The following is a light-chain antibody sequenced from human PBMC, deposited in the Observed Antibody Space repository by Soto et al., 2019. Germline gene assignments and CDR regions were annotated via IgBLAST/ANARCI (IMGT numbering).Light chain of an antibody. CDR3: NSYTTSSTYV. J-gene: IGLJ1*01. CDR2: EVT. V-gene: IGLV2-14*01. Sequence: SALTQPASVSGSPGQSITISCTGTSGDIGGYNYVSWYQQHPGKAPKLLISEVTKRPSGVSSRFSGSKSGNTASLTISGLQSEDEADYFCNSYTTSSTYVFGSGTKVTVL. CDR1: SGDIGGYNY.